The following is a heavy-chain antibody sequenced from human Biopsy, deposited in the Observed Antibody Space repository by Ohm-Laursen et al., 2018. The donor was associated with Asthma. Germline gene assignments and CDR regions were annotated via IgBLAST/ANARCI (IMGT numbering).Heavy chain of an antibody. D-gene: IGHD3-22*01. CDR1: GFKFDEYT. Sequence: SLRLSCSASGFKFDEYTMHWVRQAPGKGLEWVSGISWNGATIGYADSVEGRFTISRDNAKNSVFLHMDSLRPEDTAFYYCAKVRSDWVITESFDYWGQGTLVTVSS. J-gene: IGHJ4*02. CDR3: AKVRSDWVITESFDY. V-gene: IGHV3-9*01. CDR2: ISWNGATI.